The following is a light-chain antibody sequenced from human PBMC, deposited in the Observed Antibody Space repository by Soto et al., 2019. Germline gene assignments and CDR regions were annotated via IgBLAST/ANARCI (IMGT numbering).Light chain of an antibody. CDR3: QQRSSWPWT. CDR1: PSVSSY. J-gene: IGKJ1*01. V-gene: IGKV3-11*01. CDR2: DAS. Sequence: EIVLTQSPATLSLSPGERATVACRASPSVSSYLAWYQQKPGQAPRLLIYDASNSATGIPARFSGSGSGTDFTLTISSLEPEDFAVYYCQQRSSWPWTFGQGTKVEIK.